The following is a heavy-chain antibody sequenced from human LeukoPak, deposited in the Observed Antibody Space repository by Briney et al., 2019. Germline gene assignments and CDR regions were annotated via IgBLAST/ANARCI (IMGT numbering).Heavy chain of an antibody. CDR2: MYSVGST. Sequence: GGSLRLSCAASGFTISANFMSWVRQAPGKGLEWVSIMYSVGSTFYADTVKGRFTISRDPSKNSLDLQMDSLRVDDTAVYYCARDLSGYSYGFGGDLWGQGTLVTVSS. V-gene: IGHV3-66*01. CDR1: GFTISANF. J-gene: IGHJ4*02. CDR3: ARDLSGYSYGFGGDL. D-gene: IGHD5-18*01.